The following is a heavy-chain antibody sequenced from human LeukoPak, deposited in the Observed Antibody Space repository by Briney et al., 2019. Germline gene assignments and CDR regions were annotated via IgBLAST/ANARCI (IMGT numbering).Heavy chain of an antibody. D-gene: IGHD5-12*01. J-gene: IGHJ4*02. Sequence: ASVRVSCKASGGTFSSNAFSWVRQAPGQGLEWMGIINPSGGSTSYAQKFQGRVTMTRDTSTSTVYMELSSLRSEDTAVYYCASGTLVATIRYWGQGTLVTVSS. CDR2: INPSGGST. CDR1: GGTFSSNA. CDR3: ASGTLVATIRY. V-gene: IGHV1-46*01.